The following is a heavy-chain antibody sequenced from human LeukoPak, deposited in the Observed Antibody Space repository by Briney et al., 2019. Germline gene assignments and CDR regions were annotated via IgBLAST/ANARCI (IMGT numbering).Heavy chain of an antibody. V-gene: IGHV3-74*01. D-gene: IGHD3-9*01. J-gene: IGHJ4*02. CDR2: INNDGSST. CDR1: GFTFSSYL. CDR3: ARDNGYYDVLDGYPIDY. Sequence: GGSLRLSCAASGFTFSSYLMHWIRQAPGKGLVWVSRINNDGSSTNYADSVKGRFTISRDNAKNTVYLQMNSLRAEDTAVYFCARDNGYYDVLDGYPIDYWGQGTLVTVSS.